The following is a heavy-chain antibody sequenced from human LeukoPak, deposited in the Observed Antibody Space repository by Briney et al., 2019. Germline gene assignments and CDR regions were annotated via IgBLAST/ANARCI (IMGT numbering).Heavy chain of an antibody. CDR3: VSFYETY. Sequence: GGSLRLSCAASGFTFSTYAMNWVRQAPGKGLEWVSVITGNSGLIYYADSVKGRFTISRDNSKNTVYLQMNSLRAEDTAVYYCVSFYETYWGRGTLVTVSS. J-gene: IGHJ4*02. CDR2: ITGNSGLI. V-gene: IGHV3-23*01. D-gene: IGHD2/OR15-2a*01. CDR1: GFTFSTYA.